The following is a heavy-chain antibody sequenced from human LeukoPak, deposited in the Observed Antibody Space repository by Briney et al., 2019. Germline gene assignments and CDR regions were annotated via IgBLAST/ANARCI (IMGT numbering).Heavy chain of an antibody. CDR3: ARAMVRGVNYYYMDV. V-gene: IGHV1-69*13. D-gene: IGHD3-10*01. CDR1: GGTFSSYA. J-gene: IGHJ6*03. CDR2: IIPTFGTA. Sequence: ASVKVSCKASGGTFSSYAISWVRQAPGQGLEWMGGIIPTFGTANYAQKFQGRVTITADESTSTAYMELSSLRSEDTAVYYCARAMVRGVNYYYMDVWGKGTTVTISS.